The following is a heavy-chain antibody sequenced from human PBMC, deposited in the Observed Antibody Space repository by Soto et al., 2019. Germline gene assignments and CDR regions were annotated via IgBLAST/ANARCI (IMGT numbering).Heavy chain of an antibody. CDR3: ARDGGCRDGYTVGCNWFDP. CDR2: IYSGGST. V-gene: IGHV3-66*01. CDR1: GLPVSSNY. J-gene: IGHJ5*02. Sequence: PGGSMRLSCAASGLPVSSNYMSWVRQAPGKGLEWVSVIYSGGSTYYADSVKGRFTISRDNSKNTLYLQMNSLRAEDTAVFYCARDGGCRDGYTVGCNWFDPWGQGTLVTVSS. D-gene: IGHD5-12*01.